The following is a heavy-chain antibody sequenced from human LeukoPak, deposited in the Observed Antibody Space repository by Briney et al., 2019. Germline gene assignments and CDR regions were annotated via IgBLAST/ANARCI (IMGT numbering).Heavy chain of an antibody. J-gene: IGHJ4*02. CDR3: ARAKSLFDS. V-gene: IGHV3-7*03. Sequence: TGGSLRLSCAASGFAFGSYWMSWVRQAPGKGLEWVANMKQDGSEKYYVDSVKGRFTISRDNAKNSLYLQMNSLRAEDTAVYYCARAKSLFDSWGQGTLVTVSS. CDR1: GFAFGSYW. CDR2: MKQDGSEK. D-gene: IGHD3-10*01.